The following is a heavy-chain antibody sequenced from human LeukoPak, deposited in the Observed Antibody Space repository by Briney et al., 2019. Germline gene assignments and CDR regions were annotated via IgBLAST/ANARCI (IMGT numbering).Heavy chain of an antibody. V-gene: IGHV4-31*03. CDR3: ARAPSGGSSSDY. Sequence: SETLSLTCTVSGGSISSDGYYWSWIRQHPGKSLEWIGYIYYSGSTYYNPSLKSRVTISVDTSKTQFSLKLSSVTAAYTAVYYCARAPSGGSSSDYWGQGTLVSASS. CDR2: IYYSGST. J-gene: IGHJ4*02. CDR1: GGSISSDGYY. D-gene: IGHD2-15*01.